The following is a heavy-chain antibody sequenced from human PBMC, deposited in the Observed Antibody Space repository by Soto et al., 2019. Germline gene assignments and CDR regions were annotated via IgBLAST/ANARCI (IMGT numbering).Heavy chain of an antibody. J-gene: IGHJ4*02. V-gene: IGHV3-11*04. D-gene: IGHD4-17*01. Sequence: PGGSLRLSCAASGFTFSDYYMSWIRQAPGKGLEWVSYISSSSSTRYYADSVKGRFTISRDNAKNSLYLQMNSLRDEDTAVYYCAKDRGVEVTTRFFDYWGQGTLVTVSS. CDR3: AKDRGVEVTTRFFDY. CDR2: ISSSSSTR. CDR1: GFTFSDYY.